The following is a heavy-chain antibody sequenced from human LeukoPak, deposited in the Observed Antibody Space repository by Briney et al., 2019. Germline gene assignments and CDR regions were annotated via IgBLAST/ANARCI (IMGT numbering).Heavy chain of an antibody. CDR1: GGSISSSSYY. CDR3: TRGSIAYYYMDV. CDR2: IYYSGST. J-gene: IGHJ6*03. V-gene: IGHV4-39*07. D-gene: IGHD3-22*01. Sequence: SETLSLTCTVSGGSISSSSYYWGWIRQPPGKGLEWIGSIYYSGSTYYNPSLKSRVTISVDTSKNQFSLKLISVTAADTAVYYCTRGSIAYYYMDVWGKGTTVTISS.